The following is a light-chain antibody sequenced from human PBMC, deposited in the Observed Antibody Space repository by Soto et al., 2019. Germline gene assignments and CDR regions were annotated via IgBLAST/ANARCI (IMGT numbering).Light chain of an antibody. CDR2: GNS. V-gene: IGLV1-40*01. CDR1: SSNIGAGYD. Sequence: QSVLTQPPSVSGAPGQRVTISCTGSSSNIGAGYDVHWYKQLPRTAPKLLIYGNSNRPSGVPDRFSGSKSGTSASLAITGLQAEDGADYYCQSYDSSVSGAVFGGGTKLTVL. CDR3: QSYDSSVSGAV. J-gene: IGLJ2*01.